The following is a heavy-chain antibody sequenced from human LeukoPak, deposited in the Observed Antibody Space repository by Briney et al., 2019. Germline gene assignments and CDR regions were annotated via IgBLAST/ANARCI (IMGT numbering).Heavy chain of an antibody. V-gene: IGHV4-38-2*01. D-gene: IGHD3-10*01. Sequence: SETLSLTCAVCGYSISSGYYWGWVRQPPGKGLEWIGSIYHSGSTYYNPSLKSRVTISVDTSKNQFSLKLSSVTAADTAVYYCARHWFGEYFDYWGQGTLVTVSS. CDR1: GYSISSGYY. J-gene: IGHJ4*02. CDR2: IYHSGST. CDR3: ARHWFGEYFDY.